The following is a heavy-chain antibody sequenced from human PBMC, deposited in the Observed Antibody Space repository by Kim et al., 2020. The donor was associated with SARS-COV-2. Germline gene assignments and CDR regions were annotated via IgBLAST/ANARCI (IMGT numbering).Heavy chain of an antibody. CDR3: ARDLMGRGYSYGWSDY. D-gene: IGHD5-18*01. V-gene: IGHV1-69*04. Sequence: KFQGRVTITADKSTSTAYMELSSLRSEDTAVYYCARDLMGRGYSYGWSDYWGQGTLVTVSS. J-gene: IGHJ4*02.